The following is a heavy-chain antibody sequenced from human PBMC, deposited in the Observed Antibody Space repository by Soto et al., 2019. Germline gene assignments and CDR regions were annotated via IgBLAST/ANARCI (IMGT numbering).Heavy chain of an antibody. CDR3: ARDWFPIAVAGTAFDP. J-gene: IGHJ5*02. CDR2: IWYDGSNK. Sequence: QVQLVESGGGVVQPGRSLRLSCAASGFTFSSYGMHWVRQAPGKGLEWVAVIWYDGSNKYYADSVKGRFTISRDNSKNXLYLQMNSLRAEDTAVYYCARDWFPIAVAGTAFDPWGQGTLVTVSS. V-gene: IGHV3-33*01. D-gene: IGHD6-19*01. CDR1: GFTFSSYG.